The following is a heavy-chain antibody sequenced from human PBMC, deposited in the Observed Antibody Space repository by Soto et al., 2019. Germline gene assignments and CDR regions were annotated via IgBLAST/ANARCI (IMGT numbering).Heavy chain of an antibody. CDR1: GFTFSSYA. CDR2: ISGSGGST. Sequence: EVQLLESGGGLVQPGGSLRLSCAASGFTFSSYAMSWVRQAPGKGLEWVSAISGSGGSTYYAESAKGRFTISRGNSKNTRYLQMNSLRAEDTAVYYCAKNGDYGGYYFDYWGQGTLVTVSS. V-gene: IGHV3-23*01. CDR3: AKNGDYGGYYFDY. D-gene: IGHD4-17*01. J-gene: IGHJ4*02.